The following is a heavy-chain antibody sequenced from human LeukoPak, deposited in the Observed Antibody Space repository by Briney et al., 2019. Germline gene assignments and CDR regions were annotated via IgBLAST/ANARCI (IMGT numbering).Heavy chain of an antibody. CDR1: GDSITSHY. Sequence: PSETLSLTYTVSGDSITSHYWSWMPQPPGKGLEWIGYIYYSGSPNPIYNPSLKSRVTISLDTSKKQVSLRLNSVTAADTAVHYCARFTRVTDAFDVWGQGTMVTVSS. J-gene: IGHJ3*01. CDR3: ARFTRVTDAFDV. CDR2: IYYSGSP. V-gene: IGHV4-59*11.